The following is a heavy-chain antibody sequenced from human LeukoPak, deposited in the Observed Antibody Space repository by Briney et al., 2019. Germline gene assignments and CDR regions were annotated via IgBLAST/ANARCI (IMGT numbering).Heavy chain of an antibody. CDR1: GGSISSSSYY. V-gene: IGHV4-39*01. Sequence: PSETLSLTCTVSGGSISSSSYYWGWIRQPPGKGLEWIGSIYYSGSTYYNPSLKSRVTISVDTSKNQFSLKLSSVTAADTAVYYCARSGWRGGSPPFDYWGQGTLVTVSS. CDR3: ARSGWRGGSPPFDY. CDR2: IYYSGST. J-gene: IGHJ4*02. D-gene: IGHD2-15*01.